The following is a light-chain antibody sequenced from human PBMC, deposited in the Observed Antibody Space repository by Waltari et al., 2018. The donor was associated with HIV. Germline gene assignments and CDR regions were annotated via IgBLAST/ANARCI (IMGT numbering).Light chain of an antibody. CDR3: QRYNSDSI. Sequence: DIQMTQSSSTLSASLGDRVTITCRASQSISSWLAWYQQKPGKAPKLLIYKASTLQNGVPSRFSGSGSGTDFSLTISSLQPDDFATYYCQRYNSDSIFGQGTKLEIK. V-gene: IGKV1-5*03. J-gene: IGKJ2*01. CDR2: KAS. CDR1: QSISSW.